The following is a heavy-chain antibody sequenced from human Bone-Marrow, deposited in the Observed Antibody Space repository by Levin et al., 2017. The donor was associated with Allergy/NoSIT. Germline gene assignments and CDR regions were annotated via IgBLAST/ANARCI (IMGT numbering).Heavy chain of an antibody. CDR3: ATAMAGPESTLGYDQ. Sequence: PGGSLRLSCAASGFSVNRNYMSWVRQAPRKGLEWVSVLYSDGRTYYADSVKGRFTISRDDSKNTIYLQMYSLSPDDTAMYYCATAMAGPESTLGYDQWGRGTLVTVSS. CDR1: GFSVNRNY. D-gene: IGHD2/OR15-2a*01. CDR2: LYSDGRT. J-gene: IGHJ4*02. V-gene: IGHV3-53*01.